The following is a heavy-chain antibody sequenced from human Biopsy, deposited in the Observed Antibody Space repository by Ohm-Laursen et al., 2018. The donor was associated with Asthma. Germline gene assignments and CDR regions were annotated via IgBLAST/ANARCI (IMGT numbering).Heavy chain of an antibody. J-gene: IGHJ6*02. Sequence: SLRLSCAASGFSFSNFAIHWVRQAPGKGLEWVGVISKDASTQDYADSVKGRFTMARDNSKNTLDLQMNSLREEDTAVYYCAKDPRIYGDNVAGMDVWGQGTAVNVSS. CDR2: ISKDASTQ. V-gene: IGHV3-30*18. D-gene: IGHD4-17*01. CDR3: AKDPRIYGDNVAGMDV. CDR1: GFSFSNFA.